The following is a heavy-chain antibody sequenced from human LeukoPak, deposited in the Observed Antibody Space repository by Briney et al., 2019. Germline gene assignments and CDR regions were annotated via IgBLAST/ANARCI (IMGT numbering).Heavy chain of an antibody. CDR1: GFTFSNAW. D-gene: IGHD2-15*01. J-gene: IGHJ6*02. Sequence: PGGSLRLSCAASGFTFSNAWMSWVRQAPGKGLEWVGRIKSKTDGGTTDYAAPVKGRFTISRDDSKNTLYLQMNSLKTEDTAVYYCTTLTGYCSGGSCQQLYYYYGMDVLGQGTTVTVSS. V-gene: IGHV3-15*01. CDR3: TTLTGYCSGGSCQQLYYYYGMDV. CDR2: IKSKTDGGTT.